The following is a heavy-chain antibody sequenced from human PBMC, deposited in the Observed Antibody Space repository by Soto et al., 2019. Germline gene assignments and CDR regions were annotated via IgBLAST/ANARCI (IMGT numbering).Heavy chain of an antibody. V-gene: IGHV3-23*01. J-gene: IGHJ6*02. CDR2: ITDAGRNT. Sequence: GGSLRLSCAASGFTYSTYAMNWVRQAPGKGLEWVSAITDAGRNTYYADSVKGRFTISRDNSKNTLYLQMNSLRAEDTAVYYCARDKVVVVAASLYGMDVWGQGTTVTVSS. CDR3: ARDKVVVVAASLYGMDV. D-gene: IGHD2-15*01. CDR1: GFTYSTYA.